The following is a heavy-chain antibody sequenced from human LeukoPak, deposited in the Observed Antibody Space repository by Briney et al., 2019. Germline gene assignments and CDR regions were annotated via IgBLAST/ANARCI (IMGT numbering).Heavy chain of an antibody. Sequence: SVKVSRKASGGTFSTYAINWVRQAPGQGLEWMGGIIPIFSTPNYAQNFQGRVTITADESTSTAYMELSSLRSEDTAVYYCARGPETTWNYDTSGYPYYFDYWGQGTLVTVSS. J-gene: IGHJ4*02. CDR2: IIPIFSTP. V-gene: IGHV1-69*01. CDR1: GGTFSTYA. D-gene: IGHD3-22*01. CDR3: ARGPETTWNYDTSGYPYYFDY.